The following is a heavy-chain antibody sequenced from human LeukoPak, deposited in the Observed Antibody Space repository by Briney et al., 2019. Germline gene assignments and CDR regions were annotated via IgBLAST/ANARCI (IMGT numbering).Heavy chain of an antibody. Sequence: SETLSLTCAVYGGSFSGYYWSWIHQPPGKGLEWIGEINHSGSTNYNPSLKSRVTISVDTSKNQFSLKLSSVTAADTAVYYCARGQWLVYWGQGTLVTVSS. CDR1: GGSFSGYY. V-gene: IGHV4-34*01. J-gene: IGHJ4*02. CDR3: ARGQWLVY. D-gene: IGHD6-19*01. CDR2: INHSGST.